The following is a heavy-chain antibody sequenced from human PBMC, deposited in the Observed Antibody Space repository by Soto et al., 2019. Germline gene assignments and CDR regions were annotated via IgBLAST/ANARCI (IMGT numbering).Heavy chain of an antibody. CDR3: ARQKHNVDTVDFDY. V-gene: IGHV5-10-1*01. J-gene: IGHJ4*02. D-gene: IGHD5-18*01. CDR1: GYSFTSYC. Sequence: PGESLKISCNGSGYSFTSYCISWVRQMPGKGLEWMGRIDPSDSYTNYSPSFQGHVTISADKSISTAYLQWSSLKASDTAMYYCARQKHNVDTVDFDYWGQGTLVTVSS. CDR2: IDPSDSYT.